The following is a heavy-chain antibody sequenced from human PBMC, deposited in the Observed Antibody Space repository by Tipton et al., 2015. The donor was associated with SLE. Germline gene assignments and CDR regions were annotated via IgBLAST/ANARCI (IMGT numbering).Heavy chain of an antibody. CDR3: ASPGGSRDY. CDR1: GGSISSSSYY. CDR2: IYYSGST. Sequence: TLSLTCTVSGGSISSSSYYWGWIRQPPGKGLEWIGSIYYSGSTYYNPSLKSRVTISVDTSKNQFSLKLSSVTAADTAVYYCASPGGSRDYWGQGPLVTVSS. D-gene: IGHD1-26*01. V-gene: IGHV4-39*07. J-gene: IGHJ4*02.